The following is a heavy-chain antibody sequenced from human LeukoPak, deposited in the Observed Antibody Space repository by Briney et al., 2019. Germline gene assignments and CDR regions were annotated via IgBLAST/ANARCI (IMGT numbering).Heavy chain of an antibody. J-gene: IGHJ4*02. D-gene: IGHD3-10*01. V-gene: IGHV1-46*04. CDR1: GYTFTSYY. CDR2: INPSGGST. CDR3: AREGLSDGVHLDY. Sequence: ASVKVSCKASGYTFTSYYIHWVRQAPGQGLEWMGIINPSGGSTNYAQKLQGRVTMTRDTSTNTVYMELSSLRSGDTAMYYCAREGLSDGVHLDYWGQGTLVTVSS.